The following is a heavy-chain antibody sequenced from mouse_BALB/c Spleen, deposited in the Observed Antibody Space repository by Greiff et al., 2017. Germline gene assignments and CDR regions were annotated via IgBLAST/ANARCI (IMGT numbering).Heavy chain of an antibody. CDR3: TRNYYYAMDY. V-gene: IGHV1S81*02. Sequence: VQLQQSGAELVKPGASVKLSCKASGYTFTSYYMYWVKQRPGQGLEWIGEINPSNGGTNFNEKFKSKATLTVDKSSSTAYMQLSSLTSEDSAVYYCTRNYYYAMDYWGQGTSVTVSS. J-gene: IGHJ4*01. D-gene: IGHD2-1*01. CDR1: GYTFTSYY. CDR2: INPSNGGT.